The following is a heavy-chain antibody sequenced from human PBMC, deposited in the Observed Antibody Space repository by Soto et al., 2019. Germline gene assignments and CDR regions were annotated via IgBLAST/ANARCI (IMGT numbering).Heavy chain of an antibody. J-gene: IGHJ4*02. CDR1: GGTFSSYA. CDR2: IIPIFGTA. Sequence: ASVKVYCKASGGTFSSYAISWLRQSPGQGLEWMGGIIPIFGTANYAQKFQGRVTITADESTSTAYMELSSLRSEDTAVYYCARTNYYDSSGYDYWGQGTLVTVSS. CDR3: ARTNYYDSSGYDY. D-gene: IGHD3-22*01. V-gene: IGHV1-69*13.